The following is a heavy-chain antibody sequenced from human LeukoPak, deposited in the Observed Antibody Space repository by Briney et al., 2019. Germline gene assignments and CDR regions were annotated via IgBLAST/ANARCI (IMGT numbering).Heavy chain of an antibody. CDR3: AKDPPRGSGDAFDI. Sequence: PGGSLRLSCAASGFTFSNYAMSWVRQAPGKGLEWVSTISGSGSSTYYADSVKGRFTISRANSRNTLYLQMDSLRAEDSAVYYCAKDPPRGSGDAFDIWGQGTGVTVSS. J-gene: IGHJ3*02. CDR2: ISGSGSST. CDR1: GFTFSNYA. D-gene: IGHD2-15*01. V-gene: IGHV3-23*01.